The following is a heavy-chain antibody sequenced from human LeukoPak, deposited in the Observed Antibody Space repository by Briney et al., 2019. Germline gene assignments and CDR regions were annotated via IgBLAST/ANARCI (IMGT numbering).Heavy chain of an antibody. CDR1: GFTFSSYG. V-gene: IGHV3-33*01. D-gene: IGHD2-21*01. Sequence: QPGGSLRLSCAASGFTFSSYGMHWVRQAPGKGLEWVAVIWYDGSNKYYADSVKGRFTISRDNSKNTLDLQMNSLRAEDTAVYYCARDLSTGHIVDKFGYFDYWGQGTLVTVSS. J-gene: IGHJ4*02. CDR3: ARDLSTGHIVDKFGYFDY. CDR2: IWYDGSNK.